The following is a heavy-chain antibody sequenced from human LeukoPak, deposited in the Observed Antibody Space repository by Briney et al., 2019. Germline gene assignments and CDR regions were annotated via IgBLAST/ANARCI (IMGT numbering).Heavy chain of an antibody. V-gene: IGHV3-7*01. CDR2: MNQDGTEK. CDR3: ARDHDWDYMDV. D-gene: IGHD3-9*01. CDR1: GFTFRTYW. J-gene: IGHJ6*03. Sequence: PGGSLRLSCVASGFTFRTYWMSWVRQAPGKGLEWVANMNQDGTEKIYVDSVKGRFTISRDNAKNSLYLQMNSLRAEDTAVYYCARDHDWDYMDVWGKGTTVTVSS.